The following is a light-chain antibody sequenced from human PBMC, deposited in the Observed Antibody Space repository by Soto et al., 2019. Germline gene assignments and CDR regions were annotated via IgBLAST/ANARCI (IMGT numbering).Light chain of an antibody. J-gene: IGLJ1*01. Sequence: QSALTQPASVSGSPGQXITISCXXXHXXVGSYNLVSWYQQHPGKAPKVIIYEVSERPSGVSDRFSGSKSGNTASLMISGLQAEDEADYYCCSYAGSTTQTYVFGSGTKVTVL. CDR3: CSYAGSTTQTYV. V-gene: IGLV2-23*02. CDR1: HXXVGSYNL. CDR2: EVS.